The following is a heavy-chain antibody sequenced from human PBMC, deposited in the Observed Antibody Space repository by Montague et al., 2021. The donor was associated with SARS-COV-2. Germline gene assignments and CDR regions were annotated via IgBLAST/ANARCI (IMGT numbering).Heavy chain of an antibody. J-gene: IGHJ4*02. V-gene: IGHV4-61*01. D-gene: IGHD5-18*01. Sequence: SETLSLTCTVSGGSVSSGSYYWSWIRQPPGKGLEWIGYIYYSGSTNYNPSLKSRVTISVDTSKSQFTLSLISVTAADTAVYYCARGGGYSSSPFDFWGQGSLVSVSS. CDR2: IYYSGST. CDR3: ARGGGYSSSPFDF. CDR1: GGSVSSGSYY.